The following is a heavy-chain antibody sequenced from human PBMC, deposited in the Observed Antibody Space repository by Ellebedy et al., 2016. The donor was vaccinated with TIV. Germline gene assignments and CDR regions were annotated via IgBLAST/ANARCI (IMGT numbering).Heavy chain of an antibody. CDR2: VLYDGAKK. J-gene: IGHJ3*02. Sequence: GESLKISXAASGFSFSTYDMHWVRQSPGKGLEWVAAVLYDGAKKMYADSVKGRFTISRDNSKNTLFLQMNSLRAEDSAVYYCARAQQMVNHDPFDIWGQGTMVTVSS. CDR1: GFSFSTYD. CDR3: ARAQQMVNHDPFDI. D-gene: IGHD6-13*01. V-gene: IGHV3-30*03.